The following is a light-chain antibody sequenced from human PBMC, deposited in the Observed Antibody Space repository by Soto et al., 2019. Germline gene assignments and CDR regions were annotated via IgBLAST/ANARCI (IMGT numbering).Light chain of an antibody. J-gene: IGKJ3*01. CDR1: QSVRSSY. CDR3: QQYSNSPAT. Sequence: EIVLTQSPGTLSLSPGERATLSCRASQSVRSSYLAWYQQKPGQAPRLLIYGASSRATGIPDRFSGSGSGKDFTLTIRRLEPEDFAVYYCQQYSNSPATFGPGTKVDIK. CDR2: GAS. V-gene: IGKV3-20*01.